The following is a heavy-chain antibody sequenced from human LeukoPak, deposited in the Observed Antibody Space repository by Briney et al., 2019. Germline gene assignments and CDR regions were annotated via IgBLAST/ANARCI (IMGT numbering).Heavy chain of an antibody. J-gene: IGHJ4*02. Sequence: GGSLRLSCAASGFTFSSYAMSWVRQAPGKGLEWVSAISGSGGSTYYADSVKGRFTISRDNSRNTLYLQMNSLRAEDTAVYYCAKYWYEIRSYFDYWGQGTLVTVSS. CDR2: ISGSGGST. D-gene: IGHD3-9*01. V-gene: IGHV3-23*01. CDR3: AKYWYEIRSYFDY. CDR1: GFTFSSYA.